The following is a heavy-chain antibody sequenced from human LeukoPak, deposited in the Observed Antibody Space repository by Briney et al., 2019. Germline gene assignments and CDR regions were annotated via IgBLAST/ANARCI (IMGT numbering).Heavy chain of an antibody. V-gene: IGHV4-59*08. CDR1: GGSISSYY. D-gene: IGHD3-22*01. Sequence: SETLSLTCTVSGGSISSYYWRWIRQPPGKGLEWIGYIYYSGSTNYNPSLKSRVTISVDTSKNQFSLKLSSVTAADTAVYYCARLDYDSSGYPYYFDYWGQGTLVTVSS. J-gene: IGHJ4*02. CDR2: IYYSGST. CDR3: ARLDYDSSGYPYYFDY.